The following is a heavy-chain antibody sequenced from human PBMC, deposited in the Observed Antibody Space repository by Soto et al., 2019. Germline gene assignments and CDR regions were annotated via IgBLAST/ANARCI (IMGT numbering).Heavy chain of an antibody. Sequence: SLRLSCAASGFTFDNYAMHWVRQAPGKGLEWVSGISWNSNTIAYADSVKGRFTISRDNAKNSLYLQMNSLRAEDTAFYYCAKDTGPNWGQGTLFTVSS. CDR2: ISWNSNTI. CDR3: AKDTGPN. V-gene: IGHV3-9*01. J-gene: IGHJ4*02. CDR1: GFTFDNYA.